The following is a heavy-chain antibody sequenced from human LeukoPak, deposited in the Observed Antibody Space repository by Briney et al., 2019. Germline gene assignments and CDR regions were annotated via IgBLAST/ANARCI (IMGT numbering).Heavy chain of an antibody. CDR1: GGSISSGGYY. CDR3: ARVPEDYGGNYYFDY. CDR2: IYYSGST. Sequence: PSQTLSLTCTVSGGSISSGGYYWSWIRQHPGKGLEWFGYIYYSGSTYYNPSLKSRVTISVDTSKNQFSLKLSSVTAADTAVYYCARVPEDYGGNYYFDYWGQGTLVTVSS. D-gene: IGHD4-23*01. V-gene: IGHV4-31*03. J-gene: IGHJ4*02.